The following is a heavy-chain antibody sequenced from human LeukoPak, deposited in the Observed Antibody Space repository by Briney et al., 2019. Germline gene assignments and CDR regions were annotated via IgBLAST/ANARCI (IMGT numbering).Heavy chain of an antibody. CDR2: IMPGLDTG. J-gene: IGHJ6*04. D-gene: IGHD1-1*01. Sequence: SVKVSCKASGGSFRRYAFAWVRQAPGQGLEWMGGIMPGLDTGGYAQGFQGRVTITADRSTSTAYMELRSLRPEDTALYYCAARDNGNDLLSYHAMDVWGNGTTVTVSS. CDR1: GGSFRRYA. CDR3: AARDNGNDLLSYHAMDV. V-gene: IGHV1-69*06.